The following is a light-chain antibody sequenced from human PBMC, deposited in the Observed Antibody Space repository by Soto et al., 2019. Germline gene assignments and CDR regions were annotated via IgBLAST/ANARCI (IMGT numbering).Light chain of an antibody. V-gene: IGLV2-14*03. CDR2: DVS. CDR1: SSDVGAYKY. J-gene: IGLJ2*01. Sequence: QSALTQPASVSGSPGQSITISCTGTSSDVGAYKYVSWYQQHADKAPKLVIYDVSSRSSGISNRFSGSKSGNTASLTITGLQAEDEADYYRSSYAGTCIPYVVFGGGTKLTVL. CDR3: SSYAGTCIPYVV.